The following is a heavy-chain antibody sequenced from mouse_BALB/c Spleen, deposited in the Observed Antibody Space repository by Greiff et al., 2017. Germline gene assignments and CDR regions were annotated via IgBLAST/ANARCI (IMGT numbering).Heavy chain of an antibody. V-gene: IGHV3-2*02. J-gene: IGHJ4*01. Sequence: ESGPGLVKPSQSLSLTCTVTGYSITSDYAWNWIRQFPGNKLEWMGYISYSGSTSYNPSLKSRISITRDTSKNQFFLQLNSVTTEDTATYYCARLDVYAMDYWGQGTSVTVSS. CDR3: ARLDVYAMDY. CDR2: ISYSGST. CDR1: GYSITSDYA.